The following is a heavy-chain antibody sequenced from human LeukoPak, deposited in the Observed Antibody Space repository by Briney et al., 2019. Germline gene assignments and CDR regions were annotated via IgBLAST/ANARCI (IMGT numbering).Heavy chain of an antibody. CDR3: ARQSTVTSGY. D-gene: IGHD4-17*01. Sequence: GGSLRLSCAASGFSFSDYGIHWVRQAPGKGPEWITLISFDGSTTYYADSVKGRFTVSRDNAKNSLYLQMNSLRAEDTAVYYCARQSTVTSGYWGQGTLVTVSS. V-gene: IGHV3-30*03. CDR1: GFSFSDYG. J-gene: IGHJ4*02. CDR2: ISFDGSTT.